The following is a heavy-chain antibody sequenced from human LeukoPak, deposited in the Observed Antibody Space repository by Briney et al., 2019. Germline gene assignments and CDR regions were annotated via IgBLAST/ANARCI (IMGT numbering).Heavy chain of an antibody. CDR1: GFTFSSYA. V-gene: IGHV3-30*04. Sequence: GRSLRLSCAASGFTFSSYAMHWVRQAPGRGLEWVALISFDGSNKYYADSVKGRFTISRDNSKNTLYLQMNSLRAEDTAVYYCARGGGWGFDIWGQGTMVTVSS. CDR2: ISFDGSNK. CDR3: ARGGGWGFDI. D-gene: IGHD6-19*01. J-gene: IGHJ3*02.